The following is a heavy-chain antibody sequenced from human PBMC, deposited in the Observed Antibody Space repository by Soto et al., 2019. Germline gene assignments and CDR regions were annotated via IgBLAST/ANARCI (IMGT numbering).Heavy chain of an antibody. J-gene: IGHJ2*01. Sequence: EVQLLESGGGLVQPGGSLRLSCAASGFTFSSYAMNWVRQAPGKGLEWVSAIDNSGATTYYADSVKGRFTISRDNSDSKREQQMNSLRAEDTAVYHCAKVNMVTENFDLWGRGTLVTVSS. D-gene: IGHD2-21*02. CDR1: GFTFSSYA. CDR2: IDNSGATT. CDR3: AKVNMVTENFDL. V-gene: IGHV3-23*01.